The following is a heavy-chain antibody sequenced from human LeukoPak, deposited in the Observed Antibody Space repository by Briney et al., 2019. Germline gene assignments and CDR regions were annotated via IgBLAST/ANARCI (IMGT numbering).Heavy chain of an antibody. CDR3: AREGGVLRGYFDY. D-gene: IGHD4/OR15-4a*01. V-gene: IGHV3-53*01. CDR1: GFTVSSNY. J-gene: IGHJ4*02. Sequence: GGSLRLSCAASGFTVSSNYMSWVRQAPGKGLEWVSVIYSGGSTYYADSVKGQFTISRDNSKNTLYLQMNSLRAEDTAVYYCAREGGVLRGYFDYWGQGTLVTVSS. CDR2: IYSGGST.